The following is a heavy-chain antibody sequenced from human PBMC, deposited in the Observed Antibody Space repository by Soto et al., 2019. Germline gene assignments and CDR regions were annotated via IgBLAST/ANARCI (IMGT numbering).Heavy chain of an antibody. V-gene: IGHV4-59*01. Sequence: QVQLQESGPGLVKPSETLSLTCTVSGGSISSYYWSWIRQPPGKGLEWIGYIYYSGSTNYNPSLKSRVTISVDTSKNQFSLKLSSVTAADTAVYYCARDDPSDGMDVWGQGTKVTVSS. CDR2: IYYSGST. J-gene: IGHJ6*02. CDR3: ARDDPSDGMDV. CDR1: GGSISSYY.